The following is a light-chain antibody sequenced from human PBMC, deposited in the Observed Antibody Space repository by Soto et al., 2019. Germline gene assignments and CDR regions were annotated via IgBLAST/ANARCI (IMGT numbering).Light chain of an antibody. Sequence: SVLTQPASVSGSPVQSITISCTGSISDVGSYDLVSWYQQHPGKAPKLMIYQVSRRPSGVSNRFFGSKSGNTASLAISGLQPEDEADYYCSSYTTTSNYVFGTGTKVTV. J-gene: IGLJ1*01. CDR2: QVS. CDR1: ISDVGSYDL. V-gene: IGLV2-14*02. CDR3: SSYTTTSNYV.